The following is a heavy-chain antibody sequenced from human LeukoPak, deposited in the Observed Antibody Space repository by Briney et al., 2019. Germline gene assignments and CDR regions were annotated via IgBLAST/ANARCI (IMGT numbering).Heavy chain of an antibody. J-gene: IGHJ4*02. CDR1: GFTFSSYW. CDR3: AGTPLWFGELLLDY. CDR2: IKQDGSEK. Sequence: GGSRRLSCAASGFTFSSYWMSWVRQAPGKGLEWVANIKQDGSEKYYVDSVKGRFTISRDNAKNSLYLQMNSLRAEDTAVYYCAGTPLWFGELLLDYWGQGTLVTVSS. V-gene: IGHV3-7*03. D-gene: IGHD3-10*01.